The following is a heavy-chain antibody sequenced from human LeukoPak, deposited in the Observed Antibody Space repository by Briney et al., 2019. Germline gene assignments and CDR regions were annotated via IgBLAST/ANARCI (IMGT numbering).Heavy chain of an antibody. CDR2: ISGSGGST. CDR1: GFTFSSYA. CDR3: AKGQGTLEWPHWFALLPPPYYFDY. D-gene: IGHD3-3*01. V-gene: IGHV3-23*01. J-gene: IGHJ4*02. Sequence: GGSLRLSCAASGFTFSSYAMSWVRQAPGKGLEWVSAISGSGGSTYYADSVKGRFTISRDNSKNTLYLQMNSLRAEDTAVYYCAKGQGTLEWPHWFALLPPPYYFDYWGQGTLVTVSS.